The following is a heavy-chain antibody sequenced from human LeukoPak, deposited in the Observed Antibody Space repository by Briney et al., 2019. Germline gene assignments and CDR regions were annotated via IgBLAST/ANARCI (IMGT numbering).Heavy chain of an antibody. CDR1: GFTFISYA. CDR2: ISGSGGST. V-gene: IGHV3-23*01. D-gene: IGHD3-16*01. CDR3: AKVGVDHYYYMLV. J-gene: IGHJ6*03. Sequence: ASLRLSCAASGFTFISYAMSWVRQAPGKGLEWGSAISGSGGSTYYADSVKGRFTISRDNSKNTLYLQMNSLRAEDTAVYYCAKVGVDHYYYMLVWGKGPTVTVSS.